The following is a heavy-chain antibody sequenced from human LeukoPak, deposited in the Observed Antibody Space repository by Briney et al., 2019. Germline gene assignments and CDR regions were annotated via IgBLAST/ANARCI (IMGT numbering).Heavy chain of an antibody. J-gene: IGHJ4*02. Sequence: GAAVKVSCKACGGTFSSYAISWVRQAPGQGLDWMGGIIPIFGTANYAQKFQGRVTITTDESTSTAYTELSSLRSEDTAVYYCASVSGYSYGLDYWGQGTLVTVSS. CDR3: ASVSGYSYGLDY. CDR2: IIPIFGTA. V-gene: IGHV1-69*05. CDR1: GGTFSSYA. D-gene: IGHD5-18*01.